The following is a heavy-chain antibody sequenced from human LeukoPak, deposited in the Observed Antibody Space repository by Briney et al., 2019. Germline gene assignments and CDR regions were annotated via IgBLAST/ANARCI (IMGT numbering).Heavy chain of an antibody. Sequence: PGGSLRLSCAASGFTFSSYAMSWVRQAPGKGLEWVSVIYSGGSTYYADSVKGRFTISRDNSKNTLYLQMNSLRAEDTAVYYCARVAEYCSGGSCYSNDYWGQGTLVTVSS. D-gene: IGHD2-15*01. CDR1: GFTFSSYA. V-gene: IGHV3-66*01. CDR3: ARVAEYCSGGSCYSNDY. CDR2: IYSGGST. J-gene: IGHJ4*02.